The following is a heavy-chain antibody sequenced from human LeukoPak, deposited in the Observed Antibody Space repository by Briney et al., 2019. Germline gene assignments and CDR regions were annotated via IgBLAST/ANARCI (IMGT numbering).Heavy chain of an antibody. D-gene: IGHD3-10*01. J-gene: IGHJ5*02. CDR3: ARDRGSGSYLNWFDP. CDR1: GFTFSSYS. CDR2: ISSSSSYI. V-gene: IGHV3-21*01. Sequence: GGSLRLSCVASGFTFSSYSMNWVRQAPGKGLEWVSSISSSSSYIYYADSVKGRFTISRDNAKNSLYLQMNSLRAEDTAVYYCARDRGSGSYLNWFDPWGQGTLVTVSS.